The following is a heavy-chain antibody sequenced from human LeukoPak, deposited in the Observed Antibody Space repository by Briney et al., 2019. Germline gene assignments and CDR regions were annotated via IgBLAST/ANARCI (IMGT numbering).Heavy chain of an antibody. V-gene: IGHV5-51*01. D-gene: IGHD3-3*01. CDR2: IQPGDSDT. Sequence: GESLKISCKGSGYNFTSYWIGWVRQMPGKGLEWMGIIQPGDSDTRYSPSFEGQVTMSADKSISTAYLQWSGLKASDTAIYYCAREGSVYYRFDYWGQGTLVTVSS. CDR3: AREGSVYYRFDY. J-gene: IGHJ4*02. CDR1: GYNFTSYW.